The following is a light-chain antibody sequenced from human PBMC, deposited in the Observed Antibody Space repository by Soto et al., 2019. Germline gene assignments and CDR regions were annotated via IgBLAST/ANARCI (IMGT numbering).Light chain of an antibody. CDR1: NSDIGAYNS. CDR3: ASYTSAGIRV. CDR2: DVS. Sequence: QSALTQPASVSASPGQSITISCTGTNSDIGAYNSVSWYQQHPGKAPQLLICDVSYRPSGVSSRFSASKSGNTASLTISGLQADDDADYYCASYTSAGIRVFGGGTKLTVL. J-gene: IGLJ2*01. V-gene: IGLV2-14*03.